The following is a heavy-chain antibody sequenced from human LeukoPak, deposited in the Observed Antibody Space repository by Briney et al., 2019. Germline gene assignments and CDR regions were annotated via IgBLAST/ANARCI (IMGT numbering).Heavy chain of an antibody. CDR2: IYYSGST. D-gene: IGHD4-17*01. CDR1: GGSISSYY. V-gene: IGHV4-59*01. Sequence: SETLSLTCTVSGGSISSYYWSWIRQPPGKGLEWIGYIYYSGSTNYNPSLKSRVIISVDTSKNQFSLKLSSVTAADTAVYYCARGDPTGYFDLWGRGTLVTVSS. J-gene: IGHJ2*01. CDR3: ARGDPTGYFDL.